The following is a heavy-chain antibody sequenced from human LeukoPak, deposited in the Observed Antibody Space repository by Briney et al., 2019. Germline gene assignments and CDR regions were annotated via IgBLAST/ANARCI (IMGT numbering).Heavy chain of an antibody. Sequence: GGSLRFSCAASGFTFSSYSMNWVRQAPGKGLEWVSSISSSSSYIYYADSVKGRFTISRDNAKNSLYLQMNSLRAEDTAVYYCARDRDIVATIFYNWGQGTLVTVSS. V-gene: IGHV3-21*01. CDR1: GFTFSSYS. CDR2: ISSSSSYI. D-gene: IGHD5-12*01. J-gene: IGHJ4*02. CDR3: ARDRDIVATIFYN.